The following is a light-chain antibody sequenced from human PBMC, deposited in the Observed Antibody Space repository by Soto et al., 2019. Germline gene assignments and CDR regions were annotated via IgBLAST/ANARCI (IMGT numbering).Light chain of an antibody. CDR1: KLGDKY. CDR2: QHN. CDR3: QAWDSSTVV. Sequence: SYELTQAPSVSVSPGQTASITCSGDKLGDKYACWYQQKAGQSPVLVIYQHNKRPSGIPERFSGSNSGNTATLTISGTQAMDEADYYCQAWDSSTVVFGGGTKVTVL. J-gene: IGLJ2*01. V-gene: IGLV3-1*01.